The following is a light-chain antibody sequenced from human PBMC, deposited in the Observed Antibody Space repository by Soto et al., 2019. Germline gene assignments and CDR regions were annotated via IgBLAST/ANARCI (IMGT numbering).Light chain of an antibody. CDR1: NSDIGNYNI. V-gene: IGLV2-23*02. CDR3: CSDAGSDVFV. J-gene: IGLJ1*01. CDR2: EVT. Sequence: QSALTQPASVSGSPGQSITISCTGTNSDIGNYNIVSWYQLHPDKAPILIIYEVTKRPSGVSNRFSGSKSGNTASLTISGLQAEDEGDYHCCSDAGSDVFVFGTGTKVTVL.